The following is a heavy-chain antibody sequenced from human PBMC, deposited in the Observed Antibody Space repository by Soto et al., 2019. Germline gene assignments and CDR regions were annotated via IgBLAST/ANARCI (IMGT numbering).Heavy chain of an antibody. J-gene: IGHJ4*02. CDR2: ISAYNGNT. D-gene: IGHD4-17*01. V-gene: IGHV1-18*01. CDR1: GYTFSSYG. CDR3: ARGKWDYGDTLGYLDY. Sequence: ASVNVSCKASGYTFSSYGINWVRQAPVQGLEWMGWISAYNGNTNFAQNLQARVTMTTDTSTSTAYMELRSLRSDDTAVYYCARGKWDYGDTLGYLDYWGQGTLVTVSS.